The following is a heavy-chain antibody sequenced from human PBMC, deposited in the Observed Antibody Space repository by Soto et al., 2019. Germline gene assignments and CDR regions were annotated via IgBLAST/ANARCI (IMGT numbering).Heavy chain of an antibody. CDR1: GFTFSSYG. J-gene: IGHJ1*01. V-gene: IGHV3-33*01. Sequence: QVQLVESGGGVVQPGRSLRLSCAASGFTFSSYGMHWVRQAPGKGLEWVAVIWYDGSNKYYADSVKGRFTISRDNSKNTLYLQMNSLRAEDTAVYYCAREQGMAVAAAEYFQHWGQGTLDTVSS. CDR2: IWYDGSNK. D-gene: IGHD6-19*01. CDR3: AREQGMAVAAAEYFQH.